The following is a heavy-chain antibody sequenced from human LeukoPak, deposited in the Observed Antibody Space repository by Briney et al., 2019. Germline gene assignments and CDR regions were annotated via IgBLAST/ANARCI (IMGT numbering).Heavy chain of an antibody. D-gene: IGHD2-2*01. J-gene: IGHJ4*02. Sequence: SETLSLTCTVSGGSISSSSYYWGWIRQPPGKGLEWIGTIYNSGTTYYNPSLKSRVTISVDTSKNQFSLKLSSVTAADTAVYYCARIWSSTSLGVSDYWGQGTLVTVSS. CDR2: IYNSGTT. CDR3: ARIWSSTSLGVSDY. V-gene: IGHV4-39*01. CDR1: GGSISSSSYY.